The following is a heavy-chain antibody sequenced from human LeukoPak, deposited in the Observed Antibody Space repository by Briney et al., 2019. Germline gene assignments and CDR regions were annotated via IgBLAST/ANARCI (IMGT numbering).Heavy chain of an antibody. CDR3: ASSRRVPGVSIGYFDS. Sequence: PSETLSLTCTVSGGSITSAGYYWSWIRQPAGKGLEWIGRIYTSRSTNYNPSLQSRVTISLDTSKNQFSLKLSSLTAADTALYYCASSRRVPGVSIGYFDSWGQGTLVTVSS. J-gene: IGHJ4*02. CDR2: IYTSRST. V-gene: IGHV4-61*02. D-gene: IGHD3-10*01. CDR1: GGSITSAGYY.